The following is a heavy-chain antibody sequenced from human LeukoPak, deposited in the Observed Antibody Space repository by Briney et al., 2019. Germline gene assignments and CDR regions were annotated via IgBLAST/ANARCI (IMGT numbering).Heavy chain of an antibody. V-gene: IGHV3-30*04. CDR1: GFTFSSYA. J-gene: IGHJ6*02. CDR2: ISYDGSNK. D-gene: IGHD6-19*01. Sequence: PGRSLRLSCAASGFTFSSYAMHWVRQAPGKGLEWVAVISYDGSNKYYADSVKGRFTISRDNSKNTLYLQMNSLRAEDTAVYYCARVTEFGYSSGWYARTPCDGMDVWGQGTTVTVSS. CDR3: ARVTEFGYSSGWYARTPCDGMDV.